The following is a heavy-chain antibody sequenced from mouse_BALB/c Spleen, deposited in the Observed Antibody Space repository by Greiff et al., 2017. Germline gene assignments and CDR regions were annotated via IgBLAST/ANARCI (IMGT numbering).Heavy chain of an antibody. V-gene: IGHV2-2*02. J-gene: IGHJ4*01. Sequence: VKVVESGPGLVQPSQSLSITCTVSGFSLTSYGVHWVRQSPGKGLEWLGVIWSGGSTDYNAAFISRLSISKDNSKSQVFFKMNSLQANDTAIYYCARNGEVRRGYYAMDYWGQGTSVTVSS. CDR1: GFSLTSYG. D-gene: IGHD2-14*01. CDR2: IWSGGST. CDR3: ARNGEVRRGYYAMDY.